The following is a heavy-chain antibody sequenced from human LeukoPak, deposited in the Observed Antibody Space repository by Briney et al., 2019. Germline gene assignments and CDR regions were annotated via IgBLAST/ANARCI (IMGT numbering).Heavy chain of an antibody. CDR3: ASGNTIFNWFDP. J-gene: IGHJ5*02. D-gene: IGHD3-9*01. V-gene: IGHV4-34*01. Sequence: SETLSLTCAVYGGSFSGYYWSWIRQPPGKGLEWIGEINHSGSTNYNPSPKSRVTISVDTSKNQFSLKLSSVTAADTAVYYCASGNTIFNWFDPWGQGTLVTVSS. CDR1: GGSFSGYY. CDR2: INHSGST.